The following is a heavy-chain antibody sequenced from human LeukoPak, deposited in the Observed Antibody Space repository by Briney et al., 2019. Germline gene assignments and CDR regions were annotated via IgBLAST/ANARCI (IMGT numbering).Heavy chain of an antibody. CDR3: VRVPQRVPHNWFDP. CDR1: GYTFTSND. D-gene: IGHD1-1*01. Sequence: GASVKVSCKASGYTFTSNDINWVRQATGQGLEWMGWTNPHSASVGYAQKFQGRVIMTWDTSISTAYMELSSLTSDDTAVYYCVRVPQRVPHNWFDPWGQGTLVTVSS. CDR2: TNPHSASV. J-gene: IGHJ5*02. V-gene: IGHV1-8*01.